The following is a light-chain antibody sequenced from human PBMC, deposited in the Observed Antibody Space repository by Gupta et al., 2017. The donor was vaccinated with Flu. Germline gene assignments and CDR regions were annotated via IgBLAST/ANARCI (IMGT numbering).Light chain of an antibody. CDR1: QRVGSSY. V-gene: IGKV3-20*01. J-gene: IGKJ2*01. CDR2: SAS. CDR3: QQYGISPYT. Sequence: EIVLTQSPGTLSLSPGERATLSCRASQRVGSSYLAWYQQKPGQAPRLLIYSASTRATGIPDRFSGSGSGTEFTLTISRLEPEDFAVFYCQQYGISPYTFGQGTQLEIK.